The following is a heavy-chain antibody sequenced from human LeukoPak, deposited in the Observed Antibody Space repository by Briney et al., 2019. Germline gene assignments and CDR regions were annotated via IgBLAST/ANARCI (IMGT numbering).Heavy chain of an antibody. J-gene: IGHJ3*02. V-gene: IGHV4-4*07. CDR2: IYTSGST. CDR1: GGSISSYY. D-gene: IGHD2-15*01. Sequence: SETLSLTSTVSGGSISSYYWSWIRQPAGKGLEWIGRIYTSGSTNYNPSLKSRVTMSVDTSKNQFFLKLSSVTAADTAVYYCASRRYCSGGSCHQLGEDAFDIWGQGTMVTVSS. CDR3: ASRRYCSGGSCHQLGEDAFDI.